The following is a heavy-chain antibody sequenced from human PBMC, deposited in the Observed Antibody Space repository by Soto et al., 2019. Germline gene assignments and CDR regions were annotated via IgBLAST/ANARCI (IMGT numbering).Heavy chain of an antibody. CDR3: AILLWSRGDWCDP. Sequence: SETLSLTCTVSGGSISSYYWSWIRQPPGKGLEWIGYIYYSGSTNYNPSLKSRVTISVDTSKNQFSLKLSSVTAADTAAYYCAILLWSRGDWCDPGGQGTLVTVSS. J-gene: IGHJ5*02. CDR1: GGSISSYY. D-gene: IGHD3-10*01. V-gene: IGHV4-59*08. CDR2: IYYSGST.